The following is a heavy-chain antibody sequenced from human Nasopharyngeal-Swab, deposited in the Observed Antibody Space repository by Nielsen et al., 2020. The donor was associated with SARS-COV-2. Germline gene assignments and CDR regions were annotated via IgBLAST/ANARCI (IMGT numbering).Heavy chain of an antibody. J-gene: IGHJ4*02. Sequence: SCAASGLTFRSYAMHWVRQAPGKGLEWVAVISYDGSNKYYADSVKGRFTISRDNSKNTLYLPMNSLRAEDTAVYYCARPYSGSYYGAFDYWGQGTLVTVSS. CDR3: ARPYSGSYYGAFDY. CDR1: GLTFRSYA. D-gene: IGHD1-26*01. V-gene: IGHV3-30*04. CDR2: ISYDGSNK.